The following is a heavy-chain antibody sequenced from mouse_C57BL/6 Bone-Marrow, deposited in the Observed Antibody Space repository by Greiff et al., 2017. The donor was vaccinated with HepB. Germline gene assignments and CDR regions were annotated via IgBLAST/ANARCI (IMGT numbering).Heavy chain of an antibody. CDR1: GFSLSTSGMG. CDR2: IYWDDDK. V-gene: IGHV8-12*01. D-gene: IGHD1-1*01. J-gene: IGHJ2*01. CDR3: ARRIVYYYGSSYLDY. Sequence: QVTLKVCGPGILQSSQTLSLTCSFSGFSLSTSGMGVSWIRQPSGKGLEWLAHIYWDDDKRYNPSLKSRLTISKDTSRNQVFLKITSVDTADTATYYCARRIVYYYGSSYLDYWGQGTTLTVSS.